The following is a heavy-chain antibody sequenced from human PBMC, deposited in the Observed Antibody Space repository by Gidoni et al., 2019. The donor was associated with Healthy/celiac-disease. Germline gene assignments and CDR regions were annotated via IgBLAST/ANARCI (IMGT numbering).Heavy chain of an antibody. V-gene: IGHV1-2*04. CDR2: INPNSGGT. Sequence: QVQLVQSGAEVKKPGASVKVSCKASGYTFTGYYMPWVRQAPGQGLEWMGWINPNSGGTNYAQKFQGWVTMTRDTSISTAYMELSRLRSDDTAVYYCAREVSPPSSGWPRLDYGMDVWGQGTTVTVSS. J-gene: IGHJ6*02. CDR1: GYTFTGYY. CDR3: AREVSPPSSGWPRLDYGMDV. D-gene: IGHD6-19*01.